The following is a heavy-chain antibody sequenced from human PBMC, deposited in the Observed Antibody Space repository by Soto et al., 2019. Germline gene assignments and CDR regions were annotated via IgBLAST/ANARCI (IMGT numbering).Heavy chain of an antibody. D-gene: IGHD4-4*01. CDR3: ARDIGRSHYIYFNP. CDR2: IFHTGTT. V-gene: IGHV4-38-2*02. CDR1: GESIMGIEP. Sequence: SETLSLTSAVSGESIMGIEPGSWIRQTPGRSLEWIASIFHTGTTYYTPSLKSRVTISVDTSKNQFSLKLSSVTAADTAVYFCARDIGRSHYIYFNPWGQGTLVTVSS. J-gene: IGHJ5*02.